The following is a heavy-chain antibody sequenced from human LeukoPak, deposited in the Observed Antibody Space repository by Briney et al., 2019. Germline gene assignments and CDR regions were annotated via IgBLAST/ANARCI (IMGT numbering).Heavy chain of an antibody. Sequence: GASVKVSCKASGYIFINYYMHWVRQAPGQGLEWMAIINPSGGSTTYAQNFQGRVTMTRDTSTSTVYLEVNSLRSDDTAVYYCARSYYYDSSGYYPDYWGQGTLVTVSS. CDR3: ARSYYYDSSGYYPDY. D-gene: IGHD3-22*01. CDR1: GYIFINYY. V-gene: IGHV1-46*01. CDR2: INPSGGST. J-gene: IGHJ4*02.